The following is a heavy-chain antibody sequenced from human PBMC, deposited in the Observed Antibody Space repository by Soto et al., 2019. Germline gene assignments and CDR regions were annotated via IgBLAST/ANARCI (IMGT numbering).Heavy chain of an antibody. Sequence: GGSLRLSCSASGFTFSSYAMHWVRQAPGKGLEYVSAISSNGGSTYYADSVKGRFTISRDNSKNTLYLQMSSLRAEDTAVYYCVKEPPPYAVAAYSFDYWGQGTLVTVSS. D-gene: IGHD6-19*01. V-gene: IGHV3-64D*08. CDR2: ISSNGGST. J-gene: IGHJ4*02. CDR1: GFTFSSYA. CDR3: VKEPPPYAVAAYSFDY.